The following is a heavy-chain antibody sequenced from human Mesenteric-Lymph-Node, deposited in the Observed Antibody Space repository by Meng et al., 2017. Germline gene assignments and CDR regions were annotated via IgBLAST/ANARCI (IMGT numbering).Heavy chain of an antibody. CDR1: GGSISSYY. D-gene: IGHD1-1*01. Sequence: PLQESVPGHVKPSDTLSLPCSVSGGSISSYYWSWIRHPPGKGLEWIAYIHSSGSTNYNPSLKSRVTMSVDTSKNQFSLNMRSVTAADTAVYYCARHPSWGTGSIHFWGQGTLVTVSS. CDR2: IHSSGST. J-gene: IGHJ4*02. V-gene: IGHV4-59*08. CDR3: ARHPSWGTGSIHF.